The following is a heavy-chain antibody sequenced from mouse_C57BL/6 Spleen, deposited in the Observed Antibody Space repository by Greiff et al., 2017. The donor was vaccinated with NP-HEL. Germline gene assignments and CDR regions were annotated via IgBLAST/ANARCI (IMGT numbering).Heavy chain of an antibody. V-gene: IGHV14-2*01. J-gene: IGHJ4*01. CDR1: GFNITDYY. CDR3: ARSDYYGSSYEDYAMDY. D-gene: IGHD1-1*01. Sequence: VQLQQSGAELVKPGASVKLSCTASGFNITDYYMHWVKQRTEQGLEWIGRIDPEDGETKYAPKFQGKATMTVDTSSNTAYLQLSSLTSEDTAVYYCARSDYYGSSYEDYAMDYWGQGTSVTVSS. CDR2: IDPEDGET.